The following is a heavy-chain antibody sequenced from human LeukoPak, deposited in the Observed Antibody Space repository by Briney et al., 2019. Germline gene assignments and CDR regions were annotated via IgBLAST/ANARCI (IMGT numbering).Heavy chain of an antibody. Sequence: GGSLRLSCAASGFTFSSYAMSWVRQAPGKGLEWVSAISGSGGSTYYADSVKGRFTISSDNSKNTLYLQMNSLRAEDTAIYYCAKDCNGGNCYIDYWGQGTLVTVAS. CDR3: AKDCNGGNCYIDY. CDR1: GFTFSSYA. J-gene: IGHJ4*02. CDR2: ISGSGGST. V-gene: IGHV3-23*01. D-gene: IGHD2-15*01.